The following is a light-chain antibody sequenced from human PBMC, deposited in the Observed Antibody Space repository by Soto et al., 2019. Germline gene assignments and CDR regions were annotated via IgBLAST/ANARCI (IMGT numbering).Light chain of an antibody. V-gene: IGLV1-44*01. CDR2: SND. CDR3: AAWDDSLNGVYV. CDR1: RSNIGSNN. J-gene: IGLJ1*01. Sequence: QSVLTQPPSASGTPGQRVTISCSGSRSNIGSNNVYWYQQLPGTAPKLLISSNDTRPSGVPDRFSGFKSCTSASLAITGLQSEDEADYYCAAWDDSLNGVYVFGPGTKLTVL.